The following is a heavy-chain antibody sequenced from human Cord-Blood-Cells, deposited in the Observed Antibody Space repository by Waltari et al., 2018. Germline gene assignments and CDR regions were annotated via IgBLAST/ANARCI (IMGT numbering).Heavy chain of an antibody. CDR3: ARRTVTTYLNDAFDI. V-gene: IGHV4-39*01. CDR2: IYYSGST. Sequence: QLQLQESGPGLVKPSETLSLTCTVSGGSISSSSYYWGWIRQPPGKGLEWIGSIYYSGSTYYNPSLKSRVTISVDTSKNQFSLKLSSVTAADTAVYYCARRTVTTYLNDAFDIWGQGTMVTVSS. CDR1: GGSISSSSYY. D-gene: IGHD4-17*01. J-gene: IGHJ3*02.